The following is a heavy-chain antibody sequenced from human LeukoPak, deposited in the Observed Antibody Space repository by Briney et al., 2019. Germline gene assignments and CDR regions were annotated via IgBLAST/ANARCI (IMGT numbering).Heavy chain of an antibody. CDR3: ARERYDAFDI. CDR2: ISSGSFM. D-gene: IGHD4-17*01. CDR1: GFTFSGYN. Sequence: GGSLRLSCAASGFTFSGYNMNWVRQAPGKGLEWVSFISSGSFMYYADSLKGRFTVSRDNAKNSLYLQMNSLRAEDTAVYYCARERYDAFDIWGQGTMVTVSS. V-gene: IGHV3-21*01. J-gene: IGHJ3*02.